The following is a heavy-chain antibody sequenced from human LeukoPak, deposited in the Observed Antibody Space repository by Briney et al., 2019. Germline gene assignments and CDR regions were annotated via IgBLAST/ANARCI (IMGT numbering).Heavy chain of an antibody. Sequence: GGSLRLSCAVSGFTFHNHAMSWVRQAPGKGLEWVSAISGSGGSTYYADSVKGRFTISRDNSKNTLYLQMNSLRAEDTAVYYCAKGGSYSPVSYFDYWGQGTLVTVSS. CDR3: AKGGSYSPVSYFDY. CDR2: ISGSGGST. J-gene: IGHJ4*02. D-gene: IGHD1-26*01. CDR1: GFTFHNHA. V-gene: IGHV3-23*01.